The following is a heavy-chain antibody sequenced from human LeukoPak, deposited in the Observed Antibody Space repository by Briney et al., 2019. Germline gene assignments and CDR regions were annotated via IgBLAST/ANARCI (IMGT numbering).Heavy chain of an antibody. D-gene: IGHD2-15*01. CDR3: ASDFLGYCSGGSCYRGGFYFDY. Sequence: SVKVSCKASGGTFSSYAISWVRQAPGQGLEWMGRIIPIFGAANYAQKFQGRVTITTDESTSTAYMELSSLRSGYTAVYYCASDFLGYCSGGSCYRGGFYFDYWGQGTLVTVSS. J-gene: IGHJ4*02. CDR1: GGTFSSYA. CDR2: IIPIFGAA. V-gene: IGHV1-69*05.